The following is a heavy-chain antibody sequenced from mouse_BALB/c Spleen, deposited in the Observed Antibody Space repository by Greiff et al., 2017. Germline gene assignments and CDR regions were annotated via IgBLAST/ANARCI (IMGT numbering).Heavy chain of an antibody. CDR3: ASDHGTRGVVAYYAMDY. Sequence: QVQLKESGPGLVAPSQSLSITCTVSGFSLTSYGVHWVRQPPGKGLEWLGVIWAGGSTNYNSALMSRLSISKDNSKSQVFLKMNSLQTDDTAMYYCASDHGTRGVVAYYAMDYWGQGTSVTVSS. D-gene: IGHD1-1*01. CDR1: GFSLTSYG. CDR2: IWAGGST. V-gene: IGHV2-9*02. J-gene: IGHJ4*01.